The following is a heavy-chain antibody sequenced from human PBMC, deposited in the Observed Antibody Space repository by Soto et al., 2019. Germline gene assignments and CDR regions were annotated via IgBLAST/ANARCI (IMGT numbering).Heavy chain of an antibody. CDR1: GFTFSSYS. J-gene: IGHJ4*02. D-gene: IGHD3-16*02. CDR3: ARDLGHYDYIWGSYRYGIFDY. CDR2: ISSSSSYI. V-gene: IGHV3-21*01. Sequence: GGSLRLSCAASGFTFSSYSMNWVRQAPGKGLEWVSSISSSSSYIYYADSVKGRFTISRDNAKNSLYLQMNSLRAEDTAVYYCARDLGHYDYIWGSYRYGIFDYWGQGTLVTVSS.